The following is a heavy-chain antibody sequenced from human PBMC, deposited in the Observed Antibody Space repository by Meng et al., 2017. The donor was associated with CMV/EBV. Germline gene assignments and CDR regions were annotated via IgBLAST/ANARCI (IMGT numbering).Heavy chain of an antibody. V-gene: IGHV1-2*02. CDR2: INPNSGGT. Sequence: ASVKVSCKASGYTFTGYYMHWVRQAPGQGLEWMGWINPNSGGTNYAQKFQGRVTMTRDTSISTAYMELSRLRSGDTAVYYCAREGGVVVPAALTSGDAFDIWGQGTMVTVSS. CDR3: AREGGVVVPAALTSGDAFDI. D-gene: IGHD2-2*01. J-gene: IGHJ3*02. CDR1: GYTFTGYY.